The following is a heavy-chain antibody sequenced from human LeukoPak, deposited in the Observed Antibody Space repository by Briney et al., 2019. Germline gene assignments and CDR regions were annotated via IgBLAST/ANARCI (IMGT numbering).Heavy chain of an antibody. CDR2: IKQDGSEK. D-gene: IGHD3-22*01. J-gene: IGHJ3*02. CDR3: ARLTMIVVVIRTEAFYI. V-gene: IGHV3-7*01. Sequence: PGGSLRLSCAASGFTFSSYWMSWVRQAPGKGLEWVANIKQDGSEKYYVDSVKGRFTISRDNAKNSLYLQMNRLRAEETAVYYCARLTMIVVVIRTEAFYIWGQGTMVTVSS. CDR1: GFTFSSYW.